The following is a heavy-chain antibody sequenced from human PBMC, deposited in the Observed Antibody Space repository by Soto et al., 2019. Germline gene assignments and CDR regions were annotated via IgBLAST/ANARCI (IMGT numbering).Heavy chain of an antibody. J-gene: IGHJ4*02. Sequence: EVQLVESGGGLVQPGGSLRLSCAASGFTFSSYAMHWVRQAPGKGLEYVSAISSNGGSTYYANSVKGRFTISRDNSKNTLYLQMGSLRAEDMAVYYCASSRVATTLDYWGQGTLVTVSS. D-gene: IGHD5-12*01. CDR3: ASSRVATTLDY. CDR1: GFTFSSYA. V-gene: IGHV3-64*01. CDR2: ISSNGGST.